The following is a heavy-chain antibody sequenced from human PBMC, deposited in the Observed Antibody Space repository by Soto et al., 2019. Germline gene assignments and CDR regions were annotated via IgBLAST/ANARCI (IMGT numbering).Heavy chain of an antibody. CDR1: GGSISSGDYS. CDR3: ARDQLEGNWFDP. D-gene: IGHD1-1*01. J-gene: IGHJ5*02. V-gene: IGHV4-30-2*01. CDR2: IYYGGST. Sequence: TLSLTCAVSGGSISSGDYSWNWIRQPPGKGLEWIGYIYYGGSTYYNPSLQSRVTMSVDRSRNQFSLKLNSVTAADTAVYYCARDQLEGNWFDPWGQGTLVTVSS.